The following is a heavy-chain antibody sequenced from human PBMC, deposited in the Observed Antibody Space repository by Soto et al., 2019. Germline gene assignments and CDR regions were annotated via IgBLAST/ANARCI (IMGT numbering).Heavy chain of an antibody. CDR1: GFTFSSYW. Sequence: EVQLVESGGGLVQPGGSLRLSCAASGFTFSSYWMSWVRQAPGKGLEWVANIKQDGSEKYYVDSVKGRFTISRDNAKNSLYLQMNSLRAEDTAVYYCARDAYPDWNYSQRYYDGMDVWGQGTTVTVSS. D-gene: IGHD1-7*01. CDR3: ARDAYPDWNYSQRYYDGMDV. CDR2: IKQDGSEK. V-gene: IGHV3-7*01. J-gene: IGHJ6*02.